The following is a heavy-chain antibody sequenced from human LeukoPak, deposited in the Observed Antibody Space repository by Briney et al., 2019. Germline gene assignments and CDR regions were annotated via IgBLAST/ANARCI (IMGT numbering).Heavy chain of an antibody. V-gene: IGHV3-7*01. Sequence: QPGGSLRLSCAASGFTFSSYWMSWVRQAPGKGLEWVANIKQDGSEKYYVDPVKGRFTISRDNAKNSLCLQMNSLRAEDTAVYYCARALIQVGAGDWFDPWGQGTLVTVSS. D-gene: IGHD1-26*01. CDR2: IKQDGSEK. CDR1: GFTFSSYW. CDR3: ARALIQVGAGDWFDP. J-gene: IGHJ5*02.